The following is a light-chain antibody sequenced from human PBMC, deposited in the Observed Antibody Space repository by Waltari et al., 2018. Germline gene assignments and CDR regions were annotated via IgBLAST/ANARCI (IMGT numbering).Light chain of an antibody. CDR2: GAS. CDR1: QSIRGS. Sequence: DIQMTQSPSTLSASVGDRVTITCRATQSIRGSLAWYQQKPGKAPTILIYGASNLQRGVPSRFSGSGTGTEFTLTITSLQPDDFATYYCQQHYSRWTFGQGTRVEIK. V-gene: IGKV1-5*03. CDR3: QQHYSRWT. J-gene: IGKJ1*01.